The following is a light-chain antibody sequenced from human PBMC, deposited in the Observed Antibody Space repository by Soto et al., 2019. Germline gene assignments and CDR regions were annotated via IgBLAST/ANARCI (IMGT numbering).Light chain of an antibody. J-gene: IGLJ2*01. CDR1: SSDVGGYNY. Sequence: QSALTQAPSASGSPGQSVTISCTGTSSDVGGYNYVSWYQQHPGKAPKLMIYEVSKRPSGVPDRFSGSKSGNTASLTVSGLHAEDEADYYCSSFAGINNPVVFGGGTKVTVL. CDR2: EVS. V-gene: IGLV2-8*01. CDR3: SSFAGINNPVV.